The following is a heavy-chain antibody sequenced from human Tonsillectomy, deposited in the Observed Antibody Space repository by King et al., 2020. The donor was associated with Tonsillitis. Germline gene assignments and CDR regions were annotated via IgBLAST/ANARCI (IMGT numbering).Heavy chain of an antibody. CDR1: GFTFSNAW. CDR3: TTQNCGLAYDYGMDV. Sequence: VQLVESVGGLVKPGGSLRLSCAASGFTFSNAWMSWVRQAPGKGLEWLGLIKGKTDGGPTNYAAPVKGRLTISRDDSKNRLYLQMNSLKTADTAVYYCTTQNCGLAYDYGMDVWGQGTTVTVSS. V-gene: IGHV3-15*06. J-gene: IGHJ6*02. CDR2: IKGKTDGGPT. D-gene: IGHD2-21*01.